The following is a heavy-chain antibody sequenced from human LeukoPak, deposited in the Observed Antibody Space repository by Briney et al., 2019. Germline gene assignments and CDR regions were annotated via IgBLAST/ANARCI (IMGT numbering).Heavy chain of an antibody. CDR1: GYTFTDYY. CDR3: ATAYENGVDGDFDSLFDY. J-gene: IGHJ4*02. CDR2: INPNSGGT. D-gene: IGHD3-9*01. V-gene: IGHV1-2*02. Sequence: ASVKVSCKASGYTFTDYYMHWVRQAPGQGLEWMGWINPNSGGTNDAQKFQGRVTMTRDTSSSIAYMELRRLRSDDTAVYYCATAYENGVDGDFDSLFDYWGQGTLVTVSS.